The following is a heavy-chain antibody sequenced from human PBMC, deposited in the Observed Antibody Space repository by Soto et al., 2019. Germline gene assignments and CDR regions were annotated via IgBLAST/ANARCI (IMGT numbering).Heavy chain of an antibody. Sequence: PGGSLRLSCAASGFTFSGYWMSWVRQAPGKGLEWVANINQDGSEKYYVDSVKGRFTISRDYAKNSVYLQMDSLRAEDTAVYYCATNLQARLSLILLDNVFNLWGQGTMVTVSS. CDR3: ATNLQARLSLILLDNVFNL. CDR1: GFTFSGYW. CDR2: INQDGSEK. D-gene: IGHD2-21*01. J-gene: IGHJ3*01. V-gene: IGHV3-7*01.